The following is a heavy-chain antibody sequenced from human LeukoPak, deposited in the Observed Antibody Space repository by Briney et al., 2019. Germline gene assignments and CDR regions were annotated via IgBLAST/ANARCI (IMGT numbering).Heavy chain of an antibody. V-gene: IGHV3-30-3*01. D-gene: IGHD2-8*01. Sequence: GGSLRLSCAASGFTFSSYAMHWVRQAPGKGLEWVAVISYDGSNKYYADSVKGRFTISRDNSKNTLYLQMNSLRAEDTAVYYCARDIEHVQIDWGQGTLVTVSS. J-gene: IGHJ4*02. CDR3: ARDIEHVQID. CDR2: ISYDGSNK. CDR1: GFTFSSYA.